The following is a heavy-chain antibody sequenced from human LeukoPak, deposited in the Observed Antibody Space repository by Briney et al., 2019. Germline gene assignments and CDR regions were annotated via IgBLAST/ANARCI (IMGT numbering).Heavy chain of an antibody. Sequence: ASVKVSCTASGGTFSSYAISWVRQATGQGLEWMGWMNPNSGNTGYAQKFQGRVTMTRNTSISTAYMELSSLRSEDTAVYYCARGQTGDPDFDYWGQGTLVTVSS. CDR2: MNPNSGNT. J-gene: IGHJ4*02. D-gene: IGHD7-27*01. CDR3: ARGQTGDPDFDY. CDR1: GGTFSSYA. V-gene: IGHV1-8*02.